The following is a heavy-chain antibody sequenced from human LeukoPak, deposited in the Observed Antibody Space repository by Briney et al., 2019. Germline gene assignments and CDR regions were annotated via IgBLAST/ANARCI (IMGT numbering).Heavy chain of an antibody. CDR2: TRDKAHSYTT. D-gene: IGHD3-22*01. V-gene: IGHV3-72*01. CDR1: GFTFSDNY. Sequence: GGSLRLSCAASGFTFSDNYVDWVRQAPGKGLEWVGRTRDKAHSYTTEYAASVKGRFTILRDDSKSSIYLQMNSLKRDDTAVYYCARAFYYDRTYYFDSWGQGTLVTVSS. J-gene: IGHJ4*02. CDR3: ARAFYYDRTYYFDS.